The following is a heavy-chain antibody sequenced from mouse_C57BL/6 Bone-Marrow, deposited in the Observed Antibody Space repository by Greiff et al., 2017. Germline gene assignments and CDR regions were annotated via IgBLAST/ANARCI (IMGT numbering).Heavy chain of an antibody. D-gene: IGHD3-1*01. V-gene: IGHV1-64*01. J-gene: IGHJ4*01. CDR2: IHPNSGSP. Sequence: QVQLQQPGAELVKPGASVKLSCKASGYTFTSYWMHWVKQRPGQGLEWIGMIHPNSGSPTYNEQFKSKATLTVDKSSSSAYMQLSSLTSEDSAVYYCASPLGAMDYWGQGTSVTVSS. CDR3: ASPLGAMDY. CDR1: GYTFTSYW.